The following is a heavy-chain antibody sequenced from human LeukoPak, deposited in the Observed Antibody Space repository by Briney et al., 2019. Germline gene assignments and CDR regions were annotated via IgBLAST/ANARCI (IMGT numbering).Heavy chain of an antibody. CDR3: AREEAMAFDY. J-gene: IGHJ4*02. Sequence: ASVKXXXKAXGXXXTGXYMHWVRQAPGQGLEWMGWINPNSGGTNYAQKFQGRVTMTRDTSISTAYMELSRLRSDDAAVYYCAREEAMAFDYWGQGTLVTVSS. CDR1: GXXXTGXY. CDR2: INPNSGGT. V-gene: IGHV1-2*02. D-gene: IGHD5-18*01.